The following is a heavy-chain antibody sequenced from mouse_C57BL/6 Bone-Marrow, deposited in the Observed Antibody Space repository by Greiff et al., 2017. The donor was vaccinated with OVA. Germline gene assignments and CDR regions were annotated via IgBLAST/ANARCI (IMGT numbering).Heavy chain of an antibody. Sequence: EVKLVESGGDLVKPGGSLKLSCAASGFNFSSYGMSWVRQTPDQRLEWVATISSGGSYTYYPDSVKGRFTISIYKAKNTLYLQRSSLKSEDTAMYYSARYGSSYDYAMDYWGQGTSVTVSS. CDR2: ISSGGSYT. D-gene: IGHD1-1*01. CDR1: GFNFSSYG. V-gene: IGHV5-6*01. J-gene: IGHJ4*01. CDR3: ARYGSSYDYAMDY.